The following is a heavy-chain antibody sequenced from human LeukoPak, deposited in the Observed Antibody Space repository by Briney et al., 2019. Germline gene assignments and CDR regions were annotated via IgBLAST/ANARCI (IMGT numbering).Heavy chain of an antibody. Sequence: GGSLRLSCAASGFTFSDYYMSWIRQAPGKGLEWVSYISSSGSTIYYADSVKGRFTISRDNAKNSLYLQMNSLRAEDTALYYCAKDYSSGSRPPYFQHWGQGTLVTVSS. CDR1: GFTFSDYY. CDR2: ISSSGSTI. D-gene: IGHD6-19*01. V-gene: IGHV3-11*01. J-gene: IGHJ1*01. CDR3: AKDYSSGSRPPYFQH.